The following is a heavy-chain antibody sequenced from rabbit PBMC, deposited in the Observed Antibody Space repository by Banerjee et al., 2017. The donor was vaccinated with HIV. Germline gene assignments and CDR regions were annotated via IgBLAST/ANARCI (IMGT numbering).Heavy chain of an antibody. J-gene: IGHJ4*01. CDR1: GFDFSSYY. V-gene: IGHV1S7*01. Sequence: QLKETGGGLVQPGGSLTLSCKASGFDFSSYYMSWVRQAPGKGLEWIGIIYAGKGSTDYASWVNGRFTISSDNAQNTVDLQMNSLTAADTATYFCARDVAGYAGYGYAYFNLWGPGTLVTVS. D-gene: IGHD6-1*01. CDR2: IYAGKGST. CDR3: ARDVAGYAGYGYAYFNL.